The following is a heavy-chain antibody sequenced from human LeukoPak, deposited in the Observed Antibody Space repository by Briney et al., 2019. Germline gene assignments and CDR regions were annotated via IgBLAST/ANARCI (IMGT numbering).Heavy chain of an antibody. V-gene: IGHV4-34*01. D-gene: IGHD6-19*01. CDR3: ARGWIFAVAAFYYYYGMDV. CDR2: INHSGST. Sequence: SETLSLTCAVYGGSFGGYYWSWIRQPPGKGLEWIGEINHSGSTNYNPSLKSRVTISVDTSKNQFSLKLSSVTAADTAVYYCARGWIFAVAAFYYYYGMDVWGKGTTVTVSS. J-gene: IGHJ6*04. CDR1: GGSFGGYY.